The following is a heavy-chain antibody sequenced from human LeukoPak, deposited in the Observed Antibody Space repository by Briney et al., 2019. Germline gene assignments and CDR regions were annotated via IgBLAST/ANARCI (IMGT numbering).Heavy chain of an antibody. D-gene: IGHD3-22*01. Sequence: PSETLSLTCAVYGGSFSGYYWSWIRQPPGKGLEWIGEINHSGSTNYNPSLKSRVTISVDTSKNQFSLKLSSVTAADTAVYYCARGTIYYYDSSGYYYYRWFDPWGQGTLVTVSS. V-gene: IGHV4-34*01. CDR1: GGSFSGYY. CDR2: INHSGST. CDR3: ARGTIYYYDSSGYYYYRWFDP. J-gene: IGHJ5*02.